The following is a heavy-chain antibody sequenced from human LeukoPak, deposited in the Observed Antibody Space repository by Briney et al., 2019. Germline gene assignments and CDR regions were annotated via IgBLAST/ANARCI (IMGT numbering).Heavy chain of an antibody. CDR1: GFTFSSYW. V-gene: IGHV3-7*01. J-gene: IGHJ4*02. CDR2: INPDGSEN. Sequence: PGGSLRLSCAASGFTFSSYWMSWVRLAPGKGLEWVANINPDGSENYYVDSVKGRFTIFRDNAKNSLYLQMNSLRAEDTAVYYCAREFWSAYFGAYDYWGQGTLVTVSS. CDR3: AREFWSAYFGAYDY. D-gene: IGHD3-3*01.